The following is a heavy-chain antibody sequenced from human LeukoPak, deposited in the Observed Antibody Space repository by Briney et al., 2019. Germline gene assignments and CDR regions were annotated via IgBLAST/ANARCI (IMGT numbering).Heavy chain of an antibody. CDR2: IYYSGST. D-gene: IGHD2-2*01. CDR3: AGGGSVSWRKWFDP. CDR1: GGSISSYY. Sequence: SETLSLTCTVPGGSISSYYWSWIRQPPGKGLEWIGYIYYSGSTNYDPSLNSRVTISVDTSKNQFSLKLSSVTAADTAVYYCAGGGSVSWRKWFDPWGQGTLVTVSS. J-gene: IGHJ5*02. V-gene: IGHV4-59*01.